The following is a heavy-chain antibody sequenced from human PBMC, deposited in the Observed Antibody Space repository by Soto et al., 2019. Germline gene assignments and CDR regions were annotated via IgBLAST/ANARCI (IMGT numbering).Heavy chain of an antibody. D-gene: IGHD2-15*01. CDR2: IWYDGSNK. J-gene: IGHJ6*02. CDR1: GFTFSSYG. CDR3: AAIVMVGYYYGMDV. Sequence: PGGSLRLSCAASGFTFSSYGMHWVRQAPGKGLEWVAVIWYDGSNKYYADSVKGRFTISRDNSKNTLYLQMNSLRAEDTAVYYCAAIVMVGYYYGMDVWGQGTTVTVSS. V-gene: IGHV3-33*01.